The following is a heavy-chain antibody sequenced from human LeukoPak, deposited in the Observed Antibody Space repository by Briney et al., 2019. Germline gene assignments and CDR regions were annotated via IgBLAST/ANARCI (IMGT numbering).Heavy chain of an antibody. CDR2: ISYDGSNK. V-gene: IGHV3-30*18. D-gene: IGHD6-13*01. Sequence: GRSLRLSCAASGFTFSSYGMHWVRQAPGKALEWVAVISYDGSNKYYADSVKGRFTISRDNSNNTLYLQMNSLRAEDTAVYYCAKDLSSSSWYVGNFDYWGQGTLVTVSS. CDR1: GFTFSSYG. J-gene: IGHJ4*02. CDR3: AKDLSSSSWYVGNFDY.